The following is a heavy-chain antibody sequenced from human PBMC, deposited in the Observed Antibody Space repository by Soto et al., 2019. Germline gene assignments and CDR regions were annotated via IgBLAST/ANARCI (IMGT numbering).Heavy chain of an antibody. CDR2: IYHSGST. CDR1: GGSISSYY. Sequence: SETLSLTCTVSGGSISSYYWSWIRQPPGKGLEWIGYIYHSGSTNYNPSLKSRVTISIDTSKNQFSLKLSSLTAADTAVYYCARHTAWVCFAYWGQGTLVTVS. D-gene: IGHD1-26*01. V-gene: IGHV4-59*08. CDR3: ARHTAWVCFAY. J-gene: IGHJ4*02.